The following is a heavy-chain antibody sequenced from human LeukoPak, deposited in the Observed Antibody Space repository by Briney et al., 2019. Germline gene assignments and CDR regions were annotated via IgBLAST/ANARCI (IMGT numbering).Heavy chain of an antibody. Sequence: ASVKVSCKASGYKFTSYYMHWVRQAPGQGLEWMGIINPSGGSTSYAQKFQGRVTMTRDMSTSTVYMELSSLRSEDTAVYYCARERVVPSGGEGYFDYWGQGTLVTVSS. V-gene: IGHV1-46*01. D-gene: IGHD3-10*01. CDR3: ARERVVPSGGEGYFDY. CDR2: INPSGGST. J-gene: IGHJ4*02. CDR1: GYKFTSYY.